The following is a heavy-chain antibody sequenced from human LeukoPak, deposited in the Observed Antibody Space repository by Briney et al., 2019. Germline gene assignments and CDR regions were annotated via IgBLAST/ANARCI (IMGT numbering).Heavy chain of an antibody. D-gene: IGHD6-13*01. V-gene: IGHV3-11*04. CDR3: ARDHSSSWNYFDY. Sequence: LSLTCAVYGGSFSGYYWSWIRQAPGKGLEWVSYISSSATTIYYADSVKGRFTISRDNAKKSLYLQMNSLRAEDTAVYYCARDHSSSWNYFDYWGQGTLVTVSS. CDR2: ISSSATTI. J-gene: IGHJ4*02. CDR1: GGSFSGYY.